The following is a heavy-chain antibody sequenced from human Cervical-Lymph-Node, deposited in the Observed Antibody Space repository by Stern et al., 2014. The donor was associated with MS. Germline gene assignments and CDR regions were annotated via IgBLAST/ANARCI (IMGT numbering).Heavy chain of an antibody. CDR2: IHYSGSN. CDR1: GGSISSGEYY. Sequence: QLQLKESGPGLVKPSQTLSLTCAVSGGSISSGEYYWSWIRQSPGKALEWIGYIHYSGSNYYNPSLKSRVSMSTGTSNNQVSLKLSSVTAADTAVYYCSRDADAYSLVFGYWGRGTLVTVSS. D-gene: IGHD5-24*01. CDR3: SRDADAYSLVFGY. V-gene: IGHV4-30-4*08. J-gene: IGHJ4*02.